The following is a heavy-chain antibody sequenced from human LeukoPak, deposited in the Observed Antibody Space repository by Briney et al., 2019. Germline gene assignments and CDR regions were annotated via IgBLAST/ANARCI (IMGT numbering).Heavy chain of an antibody. J-gene: IGHJ3*02. CDR3: ARPIVPTASDAFDI. Sequence: PSETLSLTCTVSGVSISSSSYYWGWIRQPPGKGLEWIGYIYWTGSATYNPSLKSRVTLAVDTSKNQFSLTLTSVSAADTAIYYCARPIVPTASDAFDIWGQGTRVTVSS. V-gene: IGHV4-61*05. CDR1: GVSISSSSYY. CDR2: IYWTGSA. D-gene: IGHD2-2*01.